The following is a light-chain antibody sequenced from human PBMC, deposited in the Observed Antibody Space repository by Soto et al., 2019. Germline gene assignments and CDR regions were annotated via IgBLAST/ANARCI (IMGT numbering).Light chain of an antibody. CDR3: NSHAGSNKVI. CDR1: NSDVGGYDS. J-gene: IGLJ2*01. Sequence: QSALTQPPSASGSPGQSVTISCTGANSDVGGYDSVSWYQQHPGKAPKLMIYDVNKRPPGVPDRFSGSKSGNTASLTVSGLQAEDEADYSCNSHAGSNKVIFGGGTKLTVL. V-gene: IGLV2-8*01. CDR2: DVN.